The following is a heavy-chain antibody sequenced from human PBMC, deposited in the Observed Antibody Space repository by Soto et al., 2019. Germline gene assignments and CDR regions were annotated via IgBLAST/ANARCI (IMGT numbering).Heavy chain of an antibody. CDR3: ARMLTSRDGYNYDYYYGMDV. V-gene: IGHV3-53*01. CDR1: GFTVSSNY. CDR2: IYSGGST. J-gene: IGHJ6*02. Sequence: GGSLRLSCAASGFTVSSNYMSWVRQAPGKGLEWVSVIYSGGSTYYADSVKGRFTISRDNPKNTLYLQMNSLRAEDTAVYYCARMLTSRDGYNYDYYYGMDVWGQGTTVTVSS. D-gene: IGHD5-12*01.